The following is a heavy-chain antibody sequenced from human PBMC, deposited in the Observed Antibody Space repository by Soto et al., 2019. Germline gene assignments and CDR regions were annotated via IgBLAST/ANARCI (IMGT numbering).Heavy chain of an antibody. Sequence: GGSLRLSCAASGFTFSGSAMHWVRQASGKGLEWVGRIRSKANSYATAYAASVKGRFTISRDDSKNTAYLQMNSLKTEDTAVYYCTRHREKSVALYGMDVWGQGTTVTVSS. CDR1: GFTFSGSA. CDR2: IRSKANSYAT. J-gene: IGHJ6*02. D-gene: IGHD6-19*01. CDR3: TRHREKSVALYGMDV. V-gene: IGHV3-73*01.